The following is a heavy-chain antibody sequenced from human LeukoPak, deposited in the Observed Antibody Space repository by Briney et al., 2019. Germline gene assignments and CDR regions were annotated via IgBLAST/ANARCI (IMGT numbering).Heavy chain of an antibody. Sequence: ASVKVSCKASGYTFTSYYMHWVRQAPGQGLEWMGIINPSGGSTSYAQKFQGRVTMTRDTSTSTVYMELSSLRSEDTAVYYCARDPCSGGSCYNWFDPWGQGTLVTVSS. CDR3: ARDPCSGGSCYNWFDP. D-gene: IGHD2-15*01. J-gene: IGHJ5*02. V-gene: IGHV1-46*01. CDR2: INPSGGST. CDR1: GYTFTSYY.